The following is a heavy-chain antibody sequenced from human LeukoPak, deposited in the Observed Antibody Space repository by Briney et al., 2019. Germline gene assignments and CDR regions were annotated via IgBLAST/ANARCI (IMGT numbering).Heavy chain of an antibody. CDR1: GGSFTDYY. D-gene: IGHD2-2*01. V-gene: IGHV4-39*07. Sequence: PSETLSLTCTVSGGSFTDYYWGWIRQPPGKGLEWIGSIYYRGNTFYNPSLRNRVSISIDTSKGRFSLNLNSVTAADTAVYFCTRDRDQGTKDSWGQGTLVTVS. J-gene: IGHJ4*02. CDR2: IYYRGNT. CDR3: TRDRDQGTKDS.